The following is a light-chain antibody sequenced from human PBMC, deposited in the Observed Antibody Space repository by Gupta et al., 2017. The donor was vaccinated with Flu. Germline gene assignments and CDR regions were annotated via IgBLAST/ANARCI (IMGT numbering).Light chain of an antibody. V-gene: IGKV6-21*01. J-gene: IGKJ1*01. CDR3: HQSSNLPWT. CDR2: YAS. Sequence: PDFQSVTPKEKVTITCRASQNIGTSLNWYQQKPNQSPKLLIKYASQSCSGVPSRFSGSGSGTDFTLTINNLETEDAATYYCHQSSNLPWTFGQGTKVEIE. CDR1: QNIGTS.